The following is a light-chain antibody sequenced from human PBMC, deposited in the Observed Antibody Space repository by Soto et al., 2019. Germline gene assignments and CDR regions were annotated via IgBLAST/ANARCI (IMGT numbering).Light chain of an antibody. CDR2: AAT. CDR3: QQYQRYPPS. V-gene: IGKV1-16*01. J-gene: IGKJ4*01. Sequence: DIHMTQSPSSLSASVGDRVTITCRASHPININLVWFQQKPGKAPKSLIYAATNLQSGVPSRFSGSGGGTDFSPTISSLQPEDVATYYCQQYQRYPPSFGGGTKLEIK. CDR1: HPININ.